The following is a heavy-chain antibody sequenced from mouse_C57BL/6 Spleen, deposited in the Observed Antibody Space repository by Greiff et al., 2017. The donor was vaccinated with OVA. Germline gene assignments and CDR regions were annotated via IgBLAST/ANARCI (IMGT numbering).Heavy chain of an antibody. CDR2: IYPGDGDT. CDR3: AREAGDYDGYARDY. D-gene: IGHD2-4*01. Sequence: VQVVESGAELVKPGASVKISCKASGYAFSSYWMNWVKQRPGKGLEWIGQIYPGDGDTNYNGKFKGKATLTADKSSSTAYMQLSSLTSEDSAVYYCAREAGDYDGYARDYWGQGTSVTVSS. J-gene: IGHJ4*01. CDR1: GYAFSSYW. V-gene: IGHV1-80*01.